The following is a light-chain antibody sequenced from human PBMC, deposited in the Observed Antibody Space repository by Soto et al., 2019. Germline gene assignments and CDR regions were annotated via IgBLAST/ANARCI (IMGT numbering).Light chain of an antibody. Sequence: DIQMTQSPSSVSASVGDRVTITCGTSQGISSWLAWYQQKPGKAPRLLIYAASSLQSGVPSRFSGSGSGTDFTLQISSMQTEDVETYYCQPANSFPISFGEGPKV. CDR1: QGISSW. CDR3: QPANSFPIS. CDR2: AAS. V-gene: IGKV1-12*01. J-gene: IGKJ4*01.